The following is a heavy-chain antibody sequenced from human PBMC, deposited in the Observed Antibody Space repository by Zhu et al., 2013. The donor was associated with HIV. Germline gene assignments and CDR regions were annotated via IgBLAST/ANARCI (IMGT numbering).Heavy chain of an antibody. D-gene: IGHD1-26*01. CDR2: INTYNGYT. CDR3: ATDWGWYRDWT. V-gene: IGHV1-18*01. Sequence: QVQVVQSGGEVKKPGASVKVSCKTSNYTYNTYNVTWVRQAPGQGLEWMGLINTYNGYTDYAQKFQGRVTLTTDISTSTAYMELRSLRCDDTAVYYCATDWGWYRDWTWGQGTHVIVSS. CDR1: NYTYNTYN. J-gene: IGHJ4*02.